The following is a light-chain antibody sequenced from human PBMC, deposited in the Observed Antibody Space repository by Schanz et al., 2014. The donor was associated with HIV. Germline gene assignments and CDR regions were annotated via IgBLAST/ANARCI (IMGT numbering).Light chain of an antibody. CDR1: SSNIGAGYD. V-gene: IGLV1-40*01. CDR2: GNN. CDR3: GTWDSSLSAGV. Sequence: QSVLTQPPSVSGAPGQRVTISCTGSSSNIGAGYDVHWYHHLPGSAPKLLISGNNNRPSGVPDRFSGSKSGTSATLGITGLQTGDEADYYCGTWDSSLSAGVFGGGTKLTVL. J-gene: IGLJ2*01.